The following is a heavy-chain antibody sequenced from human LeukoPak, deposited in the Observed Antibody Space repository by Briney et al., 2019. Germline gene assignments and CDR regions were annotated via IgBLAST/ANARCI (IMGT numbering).Heavy chain of an antibody. Sequence: GGSLRLSCAASGFTFSSYSMNWVRQAPGKGLEWVSSISSSSSYIYYADSVKGRFTISRDNAKNSLYLQMNSLRAEDTAVYYCAKEAVAGVGTDWGQGTLVSVSS. CDR1: GFTFSSYS. J-gene: IGHJ4*02. CDR2: ISSSSSYI. CDR3: AKEAVAGVGTD. V-gene: IGHV3-21*01. D-gene: IGHD6-19*01.